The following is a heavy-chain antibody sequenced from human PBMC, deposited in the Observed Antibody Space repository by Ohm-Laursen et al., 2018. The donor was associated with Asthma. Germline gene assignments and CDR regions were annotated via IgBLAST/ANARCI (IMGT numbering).Heavy chain of an antibody. J-gene: IGHJ5*02. Sequence: SLRLSCTASGFTFSSYGMHWVRQAPGKGLEWVSYISSSSSTIYYADSVKGRFTISRDNAKNSLYLQMNSLRAEDTAVYYCASEKRIMISGAGWFDPWGQGTLVTVSS. D-gene: IGHD3-16*01. CDR1: GFTFSSYG. CDR3: ASEKRIMISGAGWFDP. V-gene: IGHV3-48*01. CDR2: ISSSSSTI.